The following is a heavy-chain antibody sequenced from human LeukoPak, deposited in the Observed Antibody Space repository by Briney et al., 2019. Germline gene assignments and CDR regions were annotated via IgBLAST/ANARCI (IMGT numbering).Heavy chain of an antibody. V-gene: IGHV3-11*01. D-gene: IGHD3-22*01. CDR2: ISSSGSTI. J-gene: IGHJ4*02. CDR3: ARRAYYYDSSGYYYDD. Sequence: GGSLRLSWAASGFTFSDYYMSWIRQAPGKGLEWVSYISSSGSTIYYADSVKGRFTISRDNAKNSLYLQMNSLRAEDTAVYYCARRAYYYDSSGYYYDDWGQGTLVTVSS. CDR1: GFTFSDYY.